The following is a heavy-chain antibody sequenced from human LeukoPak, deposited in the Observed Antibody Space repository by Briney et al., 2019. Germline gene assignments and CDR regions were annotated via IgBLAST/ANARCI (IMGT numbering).Heavy chain of an antibody. Sequence: SETLSLTCAVSGVSFNDYYWSWIRQPAGKGLEWIGRIYADGSSTYNPSLKSRVTISVDTSKNQFSLRLTSMTAADAAVYYCARGYYYRGWGQGTLVTVSS. J-gene: IGHJ4*02. CDR1: GVSFNDYY. CDR2: IYADGSS. D-gene: IGHD3-10*01. CDR3: ARGYYYRG. V-gene: IGHV4-4*07.